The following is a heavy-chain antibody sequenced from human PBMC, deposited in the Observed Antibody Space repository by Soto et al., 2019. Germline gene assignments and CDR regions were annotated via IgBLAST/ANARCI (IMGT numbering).Heavy chain of an antibody. V-gene: IGHV1-46*01. CDR2: INPSGIST. D-gene: IGHD5-12*01. CDR3: AGGTDGKKVAY. Sequence: VKVSCKASGYTFTSYYMYWVRQAPGQGLEWMGIINPSGISTNYAQKFQGRVTMTRDTPTSTVYMELSSLRSEDTAVYYCAGGTDGKKVAYWGQGTLVTVSS. CDR1: GYTFTSYY. J-gene: IGHJ4*02.